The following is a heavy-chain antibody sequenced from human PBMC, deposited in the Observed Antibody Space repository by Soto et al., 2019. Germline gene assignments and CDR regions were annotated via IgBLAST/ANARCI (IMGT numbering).Heavy chain of an antibody. J-gene: IGHJ5*02. V-gene: IGHV6-1*01. Sequence: SQTLSLTCASSGDSVSSNSAVWNWIRQSPSRGLEWLGRTYYRSKWYNDYAVSVRSRIIINPDTSKNQFSLQLNSVTPEDTALYYCARSATGANWHDPWGQGTLVTVSS. CDR1: GDSVSSNSAV. CDR2: TYYRSKWYN. D-gene: IGHD1-1*01. CDR3: ARSATGANWHDP.